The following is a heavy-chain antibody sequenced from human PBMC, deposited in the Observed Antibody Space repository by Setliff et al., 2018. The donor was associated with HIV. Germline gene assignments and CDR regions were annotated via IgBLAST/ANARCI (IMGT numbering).Heavy chain of an antibody. Sequence: GAPVKVSCKASGYTFTNYDINWVRQSPGQGLEWLGWMNPNSGRAGSAQMFQGRLTMTRDTSTSTAYMELSSLTSDDTAIYYCARGRLSWSPDFWGQGTLVTVSS. CDR1: GYTFTNYD. CDR3: ARGRLSWSPDF. J-gene: IGHJ4*02. CDR2: MNPNSGRA. V-gene: IGHV1-8*02.